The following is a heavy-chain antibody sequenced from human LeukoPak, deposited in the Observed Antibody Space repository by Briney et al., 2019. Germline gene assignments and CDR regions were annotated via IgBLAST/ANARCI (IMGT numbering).Heavy chain of an antibody. CDR2: INSDGSST. J-gene: IGHJ3*02. CDR1: GFTFSSYW. CDR3: AREAPAARAFDI. D-gene: IGHD6-6*01. Sequence: PGGSLRLSCAASGFTFSSYWMHWVRQAPGKGLVWVSRINSDGSSTSYADSVKGRFTISRDNAKNTLYLQMNSPRAEDTAVYYCAREAPAARAFDIWGQGTMVTVSS. V-gene: IGHV3-74*01.